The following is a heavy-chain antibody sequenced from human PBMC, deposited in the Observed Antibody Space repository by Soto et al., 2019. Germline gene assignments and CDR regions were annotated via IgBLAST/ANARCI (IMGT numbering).Heavy chain of an antibody. CDR2: ISYDGSNK. CDR1: GFTFSSYC. V-gene: IGHV3-30*18. Sequence: PXGSLRLSCAASGFTFSSYCMHGVRQAPGKGLEWVAVISYDGSNKYYADSVKGRFTISRDNSKNTLYLQMNSLRAEDTAVYYCAKDLKAGVAQKHQDAFDIWGQGTMVTVSS. J-gene: IGHJ3*02. CDR3: AKDLKAGVAQKHQDAFDI. D-gene: IGHD2-15*01.